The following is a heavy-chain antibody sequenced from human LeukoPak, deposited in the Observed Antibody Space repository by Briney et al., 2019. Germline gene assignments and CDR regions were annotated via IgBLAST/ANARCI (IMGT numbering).Heavy chain of an antibody. Sequence: TGGSLRLSCAASGFTFSSYGMHWVRQAPGKGLEWVAVISYDGSNKYYADSVKGRFTISRDNSKTTLYLQMNSLRAEDTAVYYCAKPAAAAGHNWFDPWGQGTLVTVSS. V-gene: IGHV3-30*18. D-gene: IGHD6-13*01. CDR3: AKPAAAAGHNWFDP. CDR2: ISYDGSNK. CDR1: GFTFSSYG. J-gene: IGHJ5*02.